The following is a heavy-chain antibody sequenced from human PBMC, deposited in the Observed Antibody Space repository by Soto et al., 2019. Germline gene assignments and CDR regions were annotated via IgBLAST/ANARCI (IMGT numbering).Heavy chain of an antibody. V-gene: IGHV4-31*03. D-gene: IGHD2-8*01. J-gene: IGHJ6*02. CDR1: GGSISSGGYY. CDR3: ARDGVAPSYYGMDV. CDR2: IYYSGST. Sequence: QVQLQESGPGLVKPSQTLSLTCTVSGGSISSGGYYWSWIRQHPGKGLEWIGYIYYSGSTYYNLALKSRVTISVDTSKNQFSRMLSSVTAAHTAVYYCARDGVAPSYYGMDVWGQGTTVTVSS.